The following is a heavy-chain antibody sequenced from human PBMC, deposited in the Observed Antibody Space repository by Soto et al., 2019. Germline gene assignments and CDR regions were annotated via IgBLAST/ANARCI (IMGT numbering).Heavy chain of an antibody. J-gene: IGHJ6*02. CDR2: ISASGGST. D-gene: IGHD7-27*01. CDR3: AKRTGDYYFYGLDA. CDR1: KFAITSHV. V-gene: IGHV3-23*04. Sequence: EVQMVESWGGLVKPGGSQRLSCKALKFAITSHVMTWVRQAPGKGLEWVSGISASGGSTFYADSVLGRFTISRDDTRKMVYLQMASLRADDTAVYYCAKRTGDYYFYGLDAWGQGTTVVVSS.